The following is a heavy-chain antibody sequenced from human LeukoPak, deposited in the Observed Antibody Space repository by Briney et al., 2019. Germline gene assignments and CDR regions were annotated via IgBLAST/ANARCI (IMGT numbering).Heavy chain of an antibody. CDR3: ASTLYDFWSGYYSSYFDY. D-gene: IGHD3-3*01. J-gene: IGHJ4*02. Sequence: GASVKVSCKASGYTFTSYGISWVRQAPGQGLEWMGWISAYNGNTNYAQKLQGRVTMTTDTSTSTAYMELRSLRSDDTAVYYCASTLYDFWSGYYSSYFDYWGQGTLVTVSS. V-gene: IGHV1-18*01. CDR1: GYTFTSYG. CDR2: ISAYNGNT.